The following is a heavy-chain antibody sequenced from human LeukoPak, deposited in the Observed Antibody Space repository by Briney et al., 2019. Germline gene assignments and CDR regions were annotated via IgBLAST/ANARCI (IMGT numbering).Heavy chain of an antibody. J-gene: IGHJ4*02. CDR1: GGSISSSSYY. CDR3: ARRQRGATRQFDY. CDR2: IYYSGST. Sequence: SETLSLTCTVSGGSISSSSYYWGWIRQPPGKGLEWIGSIYYSGSTYYNPSLKSRVTISVGTSKNQFSLKLSSVTAADTAVYYCARRQRGATRQFDYWGQGTLVTVSS. V-gene: IGHV4-39*01. D-gene: IGHD1-26*01.